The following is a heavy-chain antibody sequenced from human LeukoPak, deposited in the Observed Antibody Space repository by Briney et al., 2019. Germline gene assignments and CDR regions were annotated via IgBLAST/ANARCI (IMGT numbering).Heavy chain of an antibody. Sequence: GRSLRLSCAASGFTFDDYAMHWVRQAPGKGLEWVSGISWNSGSIGYADSVKGRFTISRDNSKNTLYLQMNSLRAEDTAVYYCAKAKLLWFGETRYYFDYWGQGTLVTVSS. D-gene: IGHD3-10*01. V-gene: IGHV3-9*01. CDR1: GFTFDDYA. CDR3: AKAKLLWFGETRYYFDY. J-gene: IGHJ4*02. CDR2: ISWNSGSI.